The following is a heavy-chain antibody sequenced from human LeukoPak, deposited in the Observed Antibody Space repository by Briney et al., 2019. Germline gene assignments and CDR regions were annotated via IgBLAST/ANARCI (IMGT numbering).Heavy chain of an antibody. Sequence: GGSLRLSCAGSGFTFSNSWMGWVRQAPGKGLEWVANVQHIGGETYYVDSVKGRFTISRDNAKNSVYLQMNSLGADDTAVYYCAKDPTLAAAGLFDYWGQGTLVTVSS. J-gene: IGHJ4*02. V-gene: IGHV3-7*01. CDR2: VQHIGGET. CDR3: AKDPTLAAAGLFDY. D-gene: IGHD6-13*01. CDR1: GFTFSNSW.